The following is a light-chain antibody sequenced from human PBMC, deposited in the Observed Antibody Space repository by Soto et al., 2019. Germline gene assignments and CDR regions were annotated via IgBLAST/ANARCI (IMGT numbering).Light chain of an antibody. V-gene: IGKV1-39*01. CDR3: PQSYSTLYT. J-gene: IGKJ2*01. Sequence: DIQMTQSPSSLSASVGDRVTITCRASQSISSYLNWYQQNPGKAPKLLIYAASSLQSGVPSRFSGSGSGTSFTLTISSLQTEEFATYYCPQSYSTLYTFGQGTELEIK. CDR2: AAS. CDR1: QSISSY.